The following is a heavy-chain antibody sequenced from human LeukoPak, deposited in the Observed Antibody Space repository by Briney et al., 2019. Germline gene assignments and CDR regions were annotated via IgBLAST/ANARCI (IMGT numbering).Heavy chain of an antibody. CDR1: GYSISSGYY. CDR3: ERASTPYSYMDV. V-gene: IGHV4-38-2*01. D-gene: IGHD2-2*01. J-gene: IGHJ6*03. CDR2: IYHSGST. Sequence: PSETLSLTCAVSGYSISSGYYWGWIRQPPGKGLEWIGSIYHSGSTYYNPSLKSRVTISVDTSKNQFSLKLSSVSAADTAVYYCERASTPYSYMDVWGKGTTVTVSS.